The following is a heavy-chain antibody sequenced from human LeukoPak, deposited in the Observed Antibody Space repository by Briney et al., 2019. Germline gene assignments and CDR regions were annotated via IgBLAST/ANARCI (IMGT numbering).Heavy chain of an antibody. Sequence: SETLSLTCTVSGGSISSYYWSWIRQPAGKGLEWIGRIYTSGSTNYNPSLKSRVTMSVDTSKNQFSLKLSSVTAADTAVYYCARLGDVRGGNWFDPWGQGTLVTVSS. V-gene: IGHV4-4*07. CDR3: ARLGDVRGGNWFDP. CDR2: IYTSGST. D-gene: IGHD3-10*02. J-gene: IGHJ5*02. CDR1: GGSISSYY.